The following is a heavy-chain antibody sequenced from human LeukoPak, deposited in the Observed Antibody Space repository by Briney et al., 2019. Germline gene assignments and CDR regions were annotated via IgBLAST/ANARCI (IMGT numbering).Heavy chain of an antibody. D-gene: IGHD1-7*01. J-gene: IGHJ3*02. CDR3: ARHPPNYRDDAFDI. Sequence: GASVKVSCKSSGYTFSGYYMHWVRQAPGQGLEWMGWISAYNGNTNYAQKLQGRVTMTTDTSTSTAYMELRSLRSDDTAVYYCARHPPNYRDDAFDIWGQGTMVTVSS. CDR1: GYTFSGYY. CDR2: ISAYNGNT. V-gene: IGHV1-18*01.